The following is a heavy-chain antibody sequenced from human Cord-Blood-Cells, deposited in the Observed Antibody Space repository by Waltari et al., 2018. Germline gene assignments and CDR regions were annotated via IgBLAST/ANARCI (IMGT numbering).Heavy chain of an antibody. CDR3: ARDGSWFAFDI. CDR2: INPNSCGT. Sequence: QVQLVQSGAEVKKPGASVKVSCKASGYTFTGYYMHWVRQAPGQGLEWMGWINPNSCGTNYAQKFQGRVTMTRDTSISTAYMELSRLRSDDTAVYYCARDGSWFAFDIWGQGTMVTVSS. D-gene: IGHD6-13*01. J-gene: IGHJ3*02. CDR1: GYTFTGYY. V-gene: IGHV1-2*02.